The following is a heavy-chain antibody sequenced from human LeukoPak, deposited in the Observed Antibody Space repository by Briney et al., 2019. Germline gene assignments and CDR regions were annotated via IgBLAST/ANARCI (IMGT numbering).Heavy chain of an antibody. CDR1: GGSFSGYY. CDR3: ARGSGGERPAQQWLILY. Sequence: PSETLSLTCAVYGGSFSGYYWSWIRQPPGKGLEWIGEINHSGSTNYNPSLKSRVTISVDTSKNQFSLKLSSVTAADTAVYYCARGSGGERPAQQWLILYWGQGTLVTVSS. V-gene: IGHV4-34*01. CDR2: INHSGST. D-gene: IGHD6-19*01. J-gene: IGHJ4*02.